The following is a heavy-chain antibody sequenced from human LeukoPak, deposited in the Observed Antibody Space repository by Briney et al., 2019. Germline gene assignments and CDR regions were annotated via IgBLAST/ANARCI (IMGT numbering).Heavy chain of an antibody. CDR1: GGSIGSGAYY. Sequence: SQTLSLTCTVSGGSIGSGAYYWTWIRQPPGKGLEWFGYIFHSGVTSYNPSLESRVTISVDTSKNQFSLTVTSVTAADTAVYYCARVQWLAPQYYFDYWGQGTLVTVSS. D-gene: IGHD6-19*01. V-gene: IGHV4-30-2*01. J-gene: IGHJ4*02. CDR2: IFHSGVT. CDR3: ARVQWLAPQYYFDY.